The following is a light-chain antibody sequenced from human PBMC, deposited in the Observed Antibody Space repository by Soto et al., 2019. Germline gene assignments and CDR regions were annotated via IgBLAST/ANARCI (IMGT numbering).Light chain of an antibody. CDR1: SSEVGGYNY. CDR3: CSYAGSYTRV. Sequence: QSALTQPRSVSGSPGPSVTISCTGTSSEVGGYNYASWYQQHPGKAPKLMIYDVSKRPSVVPDRVSGSKSGNTASLTVAGLQAKDEADSYCCSYAGSYTRVFGGGSKVTVL. V-gene: IGLV2-11*01. J-gene: IGLJ2*01. CDR2: DVS.